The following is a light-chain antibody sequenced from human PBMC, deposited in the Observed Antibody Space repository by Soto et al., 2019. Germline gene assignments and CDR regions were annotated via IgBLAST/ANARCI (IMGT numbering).Light chain of an antibody. CDR3: QQCAGSPIT. CDR2: GAS. J-gene: IGKJ5*01. V-gene: IGKV3-20*01. Sequence: EIVLTQSPGTLSLSPGERATLSCRASQSVSSTYLAWYQHKPGQAPRLLIYGASSRATGIPDRFSGSGSGTDFTLTISRLEPEEFVVYYCQQCAGSPITFGQGTRLEIK. CDR1: QSVSSTY.